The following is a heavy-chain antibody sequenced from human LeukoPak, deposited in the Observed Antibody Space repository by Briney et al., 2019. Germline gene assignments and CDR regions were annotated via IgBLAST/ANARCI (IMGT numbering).Heavy chain of an antibody. CDR3: ARARFGYNRGPFDY. J-gene: IGHJ4*02. CDR2: ISYDGSNK. CDR1: GFTFSSYA. D-gene: IGHD5-24*01. Sequence: PGGSLGLSCAASGFTFSSYAMHWVRQAPGKGLEWVAFISYDGSNKHYADSVKGRFTISRDNSENTLYMQMNSLRPEDTAVYYCARARFGYNRGPFDYWGQGILVTVSS. V-gene: IGHV3-30-3*01.